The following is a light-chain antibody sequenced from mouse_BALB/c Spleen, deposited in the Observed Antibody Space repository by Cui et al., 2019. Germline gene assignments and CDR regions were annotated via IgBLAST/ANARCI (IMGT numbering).Light chain of an antibody. CDR2: SGS. CDR3: QQHNEYPLT. CDR1: KSISKY. J-gene: IGKJ5*01. Sequence: DVQITQSPSYLAASPGETITINCRASKSISKYLAWDQEKPGKTNKLLIYSGSTLQSGIPSRFSGSGSGTDFTLTISSLEPEDFARYYCQQHNEYPLTFGAGTKLELK. V-gene: IGKV16-104*01.